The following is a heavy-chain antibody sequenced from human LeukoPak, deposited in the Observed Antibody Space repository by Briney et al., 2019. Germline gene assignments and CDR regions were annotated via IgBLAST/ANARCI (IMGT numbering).Heavy chain of an antibody. CDR2: ISWNSGSI. CDR1: GFTFDDYA. V-gene: IGHV3-9*01. Sequence: GGSLRLSCAASGFTFDDYAMHWVRQAPGKGLEWVSGISWNSGSIGYADSVKGRFTISRDNAKNSLYLQMNSLRAEDTALYYCAEVTKNRGAFDIWGQGTMVTVSS. CDR3: AEVTKNRGAFDI. D-gene: IGHD2/OR15-2a*01. J-gene: IGHJ3*02.